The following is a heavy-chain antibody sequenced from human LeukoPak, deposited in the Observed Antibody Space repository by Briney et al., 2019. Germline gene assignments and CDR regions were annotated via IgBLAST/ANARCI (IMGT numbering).Heavy chain of an antibody. J-gene: IGHJ5*02. CDR3: ARDSYCRGINCYAFGP. D-gene: IGHD2-2*01. CDR1: GYTFTGYY. V-gene: IGHV1-2*02. Sequence: ASVKVSCKASGYTFTGYYMHWVRQAPGQGLEWMGWINPNSGGTNYAQKFQGRVTMTRDTSITTAYMELSRLRSDDTAVYFCARDSYCRGINCYAFGPWGQGTLVTVSS. CDR2: INPNSGGT.